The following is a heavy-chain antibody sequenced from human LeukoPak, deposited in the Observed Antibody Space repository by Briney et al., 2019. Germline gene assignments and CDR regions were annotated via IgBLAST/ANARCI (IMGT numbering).Heavy chain of an antibody. J-gene: IGHJ6*03. Sequence: GGSLRLSCAASGFTFSSFGMSWVRQAPGKGLEWVSAISGSGVSTYYADSVKGRFTISRDNSKNSLYLQMNSLRAEDTAVYYCAKCILTGYYKGYMDVWGKGTTVTISS. D-gene: IGHD3-9*01. CDR3: AKCILTGYYKGYMDV. V-gene: IGHV3-23*01. CDR2: ISGSGVST. CDR1: GFTFSSFG.